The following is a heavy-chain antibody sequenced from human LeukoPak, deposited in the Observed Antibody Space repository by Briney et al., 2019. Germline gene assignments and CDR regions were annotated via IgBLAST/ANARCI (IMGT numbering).Heavy chain of an antibody. Sequence: GGSLRLSCAASGFTFSNAWMSWVRQAPGKGLEWVGRIKSKTDGGTTDYAAPVKGRFTISRDDSRNTLYLQMNSLKTEDTAVYYCHTSLGRAVTTFLYAFDIWGQGTMVTVSS. CDR1: GFTFSNAW. CDR3: HTSLGRAVTTFLYAFDI. J-gene: IGHJ3*02. V-gene: IGHV3-15*01. CDR2: IKSKTDGGTT. D-gene: IGHD4-17*01.